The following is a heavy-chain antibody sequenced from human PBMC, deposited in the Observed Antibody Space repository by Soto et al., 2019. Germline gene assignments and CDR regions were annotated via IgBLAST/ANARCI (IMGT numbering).Heavy chain of an antibody. CDR2: IWYDGSNK. Sequence: PGGSLRLSCAASGFTFSNYEMHWVRQAPGKGLEWVAVIWYDGSNKYYADSVKGRFTISRDNSKNTLYLQMNSLRAEDTAVYYCASTAMTGAFDIWGQGTMVTVSS. J-gene: IGHJ3*02. D-gene: IGHD5-18*01. CDR3: ASTAMTGAFDI. V-gene: IGHV3-30*04. CDR1: GFTFSNYE.